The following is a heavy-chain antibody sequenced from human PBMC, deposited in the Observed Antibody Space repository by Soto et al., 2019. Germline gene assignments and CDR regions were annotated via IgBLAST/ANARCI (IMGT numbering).Heavy chain of an antibody. V-gene: IGHV3-30-3*01. D-gene: IGHD1-26*01. CDR1: GFTFRSYS. CDR3: ATPRGATGNLFDY. J-gene: IGHJ4*02. Sequence: VQLVESGGGVVLPGRSLRLSCEASGFTFRSYSMHWVRQAPGKGLEWVAVISFDGSETFYRDSVRGRFTVSRDNPKNTLYLQMDRVTAEDTAIYYCATPRGATGNLFDYWGQGT. CDR2: ISFDGSET.